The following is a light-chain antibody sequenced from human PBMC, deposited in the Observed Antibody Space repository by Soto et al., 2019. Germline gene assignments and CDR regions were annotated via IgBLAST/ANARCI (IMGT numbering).Light chain of an antibody. V-gene: IGKV3-15*01. CDR1: QSVSSN. CDR2: DAS. J-gene: IGKJ5*01. Sequence: EIGMTQSPATVSVSPGERATLSCRASQSVSSNLAWYQQKPGQAPRLLIYDASTRATGIPARFSGSGSGTEFTLTISSLQSEDFAVYYCQQYYDRPITFGQGTRLAVK. CDR3: QQYYDRPIT.